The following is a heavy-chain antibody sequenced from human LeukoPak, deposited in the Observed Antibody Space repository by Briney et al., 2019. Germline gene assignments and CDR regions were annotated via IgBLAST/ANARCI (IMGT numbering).Heavy chain of an antibody. J-gene: IGHJ5*02. CDR3: ARADRRTSNWFDP. CDR1: GYTFTGYY. CDR2: INPNSGGT. V-gene: IGHV1-2*02. D-gene: IGHD3/OR15-3a*01. Sequence: GASVKVSCKASGYTFTGYYMHWVRQAPGQGLEWMGWINPNSGGTNYAQKFQGRVTMTRDTSISTAYMELSRLRSDDTAVHYCARADRRTSNWFDPWGQGTLVTVSS.